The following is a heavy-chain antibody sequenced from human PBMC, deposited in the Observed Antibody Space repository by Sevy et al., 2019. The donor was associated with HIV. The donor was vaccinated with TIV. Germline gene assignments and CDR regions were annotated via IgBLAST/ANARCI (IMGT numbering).Heavy chain of an antibody. CDR1: GFTFSSYA. CDR3: ARIPSTMVRGVKDY. J-gene: IGHJ4*02. V-gene: IGHV3-30-3*01. Sequence: GGSLRLSCAASGFTFSSYAMHWVRQAPGKGLEWVAVISYDGSNKYYADSVKGRFTISRDNSKNTLYLQMNSLRAEDTAVYHCARIPSTMVRGVKDYWGQGTLVTVSS. D-gene: IGHD3-10*01. CDR2: ISYDGSNK.